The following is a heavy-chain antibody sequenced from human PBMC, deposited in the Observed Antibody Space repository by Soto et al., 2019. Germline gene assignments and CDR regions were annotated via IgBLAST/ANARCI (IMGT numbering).Heavy chain of an antibody. CDR1: GFTFSSYG. CDR3: AKDYGSSTMIVVVSYYFDY. D-gene: IGHD3-22*01. Sequence: GGSLRLSCAASGFTFSSYGMHWVLQAPCKGLEWVAVISYDGSNKYYADSVKGRFTISRDNSKNTLYLQMNSLRAEDTAVYYCAKDYGSSTMIVVVSYYFDYWGQGTLVTVSS. V-gene: IGHV3-30*18. CDR2: ISYDGSNK. J-gene: IGHJ4*02.